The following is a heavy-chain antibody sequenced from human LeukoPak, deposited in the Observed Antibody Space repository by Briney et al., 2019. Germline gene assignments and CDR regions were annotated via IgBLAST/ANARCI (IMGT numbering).Heavy chain of an antibody. J-gene: IGHJ5*02. CDR3: ARVQQLDWFDP. CDR1: GGTFSSYA. D-gene: IGHD6-13*01. CDR2: MNPNSGNT. Sequence: ASVKVSCKASGGTFSSYAISWVRQATGQGLEWMGWMNPNSGNTGYAQKFQGRVTITRNTSISTAYMELSSLRSEDTAVYYCARVQQLDWFDPWGQGTLVTVSS. V-gene: IGHV1-8*03.